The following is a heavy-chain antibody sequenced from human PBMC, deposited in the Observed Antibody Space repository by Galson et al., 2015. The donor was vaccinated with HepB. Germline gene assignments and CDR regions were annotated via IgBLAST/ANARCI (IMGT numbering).Heavy chain of an antibody. J-gene: IGHJ6*02. CDR3: ARYSSSLYSYALDV. V-gene: IGHV1-18*04. CDR1: GYTFSTYG. D-gene: IGHD6-6*01. CDR2: ISVYNDNT. Sequence: SVKVSCKASGYTFSTYGFNWVRQAPGQGLEWLGWISVYNDNTDYAQRFQGRVTMTTDTSTSSAYMELRSLRSDDTAAYYCARYSSSLYSYALDVWGQGTTVTVSS.